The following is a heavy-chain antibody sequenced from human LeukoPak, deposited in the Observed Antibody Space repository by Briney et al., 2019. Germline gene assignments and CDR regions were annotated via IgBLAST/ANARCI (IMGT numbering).Heavy chain of an antibody. J-gene: IGHJ5*02. V-gene: IGHV4-59*12. CDR3: ARERWFDP. CDR1: GGSISSYY. Sequence: PSETLSLTCTVSGGSISSYYWSWIRQPPGKGLEWIGYIYYSGSTNYNPSLKSRVTISVDKSKNQFSLRVSSVTAADTAVYYCARERWFDPWGQGTLVTVSS. CDR2: IYYSGST.